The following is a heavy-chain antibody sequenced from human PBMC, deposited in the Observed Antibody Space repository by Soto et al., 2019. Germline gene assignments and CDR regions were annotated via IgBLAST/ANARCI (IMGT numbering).Heavy chain of an antibody. CDR2: LNKDGSRT. J-gene: IGHJ4*02. D-gene: IGHD3-16*01. CDR1: GFTFSNYW. V-gene: IGHV3-74*01. CDR3: GRDLGGVGSY. Sequence: GGSLRLSCAASGFTFSNYWFHWVRQAPGKGLVWVSRLNKDGSRTDYADSVKGRFTIFRDNARNTLYLQVNSLRAEDTAVYYCGRDLGGVGSYWGQGTLVTVSS.